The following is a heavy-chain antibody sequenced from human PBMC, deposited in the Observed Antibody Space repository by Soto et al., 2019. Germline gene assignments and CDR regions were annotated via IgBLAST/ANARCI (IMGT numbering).Heavy chain of an antibody. D-gene: IGHD3-16*01. V-gene: IGHV1-8*01. J-gene: IGHJ4*01. CDR3: ATPRPGSHGYSF. CDR1: GYSFTSLD. Sequence: SSVKVSCKASGYSFTSLDINWVRQTTGQGLEWMGWMQPSSGRTGYAQKFQGRVTMTRDTSINTAYMELSSLTSDDTAFYYCATPRPGSHGYSFWGHGALVTVSS. CDR2: MQPSSGRT.